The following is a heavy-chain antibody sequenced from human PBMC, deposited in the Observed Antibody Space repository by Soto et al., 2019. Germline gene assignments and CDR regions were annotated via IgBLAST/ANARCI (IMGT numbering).Heavy chain of an antibody. CDR3: ARDPSSWYEGPFDY. CDR2: INAGNGNT. D-gene: IGHD6-13*01. V-gene: IGHV1-3*05. Sequence: QVQLVQSGAEEKKPGASVKVSCKASGYTFTSYAMHWVRQAPGQRLEWMGWINAGNGNTKYSQKFQGRVTITRDTSASTAYMELSSLRSEDTAVYYCARDPSSWYEGPFDYWGQGTLVTVSS. J-gene: IGHJ4*02. CDR1: GYTFTSYA.